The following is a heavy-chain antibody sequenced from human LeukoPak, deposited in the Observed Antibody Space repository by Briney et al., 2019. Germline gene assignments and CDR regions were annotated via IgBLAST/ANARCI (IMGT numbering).Heavy chain of an antibody. CDR3: ARNTPSYDSSGYFDY. D-gene: IGHD3-22*01. Sequence: SETLSLTCTVSGGSISSGGYYWSWIRQPPGKGLEWIGYIYHSGSTYYNPSLKSRVTISVDRSKNQFSLKLSSVTAADTAVYYCARNTPSYDSSGYFDYWGQGTLVTVSS. J-gene: IGHJ4*02. V-gene: IGHV4-30-2*01. CDR1: GGSISSGGYY. CDR2: IYHSGST.